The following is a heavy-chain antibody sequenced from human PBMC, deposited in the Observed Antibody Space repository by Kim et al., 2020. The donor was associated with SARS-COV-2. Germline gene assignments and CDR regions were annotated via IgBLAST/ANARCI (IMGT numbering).Heavy chain of an antibody. J-gene: IGHJ3*02. D-gene: IGHD1-7*01. V-gene: IGHV4-39*01. Sequence: SETLSLTCTVSGGSISSSSYYWGWIRQPPGKGLEWIGSIYYSGSTYYNPSLKSRVTISVDTSKNQFSLKLSSVTAADTAVYYCAVNWNYADAAFDIWGQGTMVTVSS. CDR2: IYYSGST. CDR1: GGSISSSSYY. CDR3: AVNWNYADAAFDI.